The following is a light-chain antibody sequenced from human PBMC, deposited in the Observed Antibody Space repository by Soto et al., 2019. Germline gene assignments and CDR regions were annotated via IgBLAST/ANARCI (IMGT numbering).Light chain of an antibody. Sequence: QSALTQPRSVSGAPGQSVTMSSTGTSSDVGGYDFVSWYQQHPGKAPKLMISDVSKRPSGVPDRFSGSKSGNTASLTISGLQAEDEADYYCCSYAGDLALFGGGTKVTVL. V-gene: IGLV2-11*01. CDR1: SSDVGGYDF. CDR3: CSYAGDLAL. CDR2: DVS. J-gene: IGLJ2*01.